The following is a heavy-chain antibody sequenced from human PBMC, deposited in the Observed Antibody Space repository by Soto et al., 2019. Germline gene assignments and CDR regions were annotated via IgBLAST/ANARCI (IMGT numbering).Heavy chain of an antibody. CDR1: GYTFSNYG. Sequence: ASVKVSCKTSGYTFSNYGITWVRQAPGQPLEWLGWISLYSDGTNYAQKFQGRVTMTRDTSTSTVYMELSSLRSEDTAVYYCARDGRSSYSSGWYYFDYWGQGTLVTVSS. CDR2: ISLYSDGT. J-gene: IGHJ4*02. V-gene: IGHV1-18*01. CDR3: ARDGRSSYSSGWYYFDY. D-gene: IGHD6-19*01.